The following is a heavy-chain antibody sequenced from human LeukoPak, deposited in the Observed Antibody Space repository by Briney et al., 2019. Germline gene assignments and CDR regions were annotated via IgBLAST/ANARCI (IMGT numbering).Heavy chain of an antibody. CDR1: GYSISSGYY. CDR2: IYHSGST. V-gene: IGHV4-38-2*02. CDR3: ARLSYYYDSSGSDWFDP. D-gene: IGHD3-22*01. J-gene: IGHJ5*02. Sequence: SETLSLTCTVSGYSISSGYYWGWIRQPPGKGLEWIGSIYHSGSTYYNPSLKSRVTISVDTSKNQFSLKLSSVTAADTAVYYCARLSYYYDSSGSDWFDPWGQGTLVTVSS.